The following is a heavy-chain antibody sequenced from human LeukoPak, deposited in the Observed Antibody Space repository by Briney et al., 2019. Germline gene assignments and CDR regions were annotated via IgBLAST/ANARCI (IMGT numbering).Heavy chain of an antibody. CDR2: IRFDGVNK. Sequence: GGSLRLSCAASAFTFSAYGMHWVRQTPGKGLEWVAFIRFDGVNKYYADSVKGRFTISRDNSKNALYLQMNTLRADDTALYYCATDDDAGDYRLDYWGQGTLVTVSS. CDR1: AFTFSAYG. CDR3: ATDDDAGDYRLDY. D-gene: IGHD4-17*01. V-gene: IGHV3-30*02. J-gene: IGHJ4*02.